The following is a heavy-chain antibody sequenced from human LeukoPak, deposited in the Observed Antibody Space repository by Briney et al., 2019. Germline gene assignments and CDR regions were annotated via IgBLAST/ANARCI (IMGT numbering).Heavy chain of an antibody. CDR1: GGSFSGYY. CDR3: ARVGWYKTFDI. Sequence: SETLSLTCAVYGGSFSGYYWSWIRQPPGRGLEWIGEINHSGSTNYNPSLKSRVTISVDTSKNQFSLKLSSVTAADTAVYYCARVGWYKTFDIWGQGTMVTVSS. CDR2: INHSGST. J-gene: IGHJ3*02. D-gene: IGHD1-14*01. V-gene: IGHV4-34*01.